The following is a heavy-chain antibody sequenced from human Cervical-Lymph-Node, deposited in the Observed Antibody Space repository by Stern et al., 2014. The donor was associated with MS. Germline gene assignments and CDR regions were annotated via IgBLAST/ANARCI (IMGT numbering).Heavy chain of an antibody. J-gene: IGHJ6*02. CDR2: LNSDGSIT. CDR1: GFRFNTYW. V-gene: IGHV3-74*01. D-gene: IGHD1-1*01. CDR3: ARDMRNGYYGMDV. Sequence: EVQLVESGGGLVQPGGSLRLSCAASGFRFNTYWMHWVRHAPGKGLVWVSRLNSDGSITSYADSVKGRFTISRDIAKNTLYLQMNSLRVDDTGVYYCARDMRNGYYGMDVWGQGTTVIVSS.